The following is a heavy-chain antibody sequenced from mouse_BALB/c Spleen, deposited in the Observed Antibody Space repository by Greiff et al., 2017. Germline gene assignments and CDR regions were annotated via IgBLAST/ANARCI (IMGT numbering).Heavy chain of an antibody. J-gene: IGHJ3*01. CDR3: TRFLYYYGSSPFAY. CDR2: IYPGSGST. V-gene: IGHV1S22*01. CDR1: GYTFTSYW. D-gene: IGHD1-1*01. Sequence: LKQPGSELVRPGASVKLSCKASGYTFTSYWMHWVKQRPGQGLEWIGNIYPGSGSTNYDEKFKSKATLTVDTSSSTAYMQLSSLTSEDSAVYYCTRFLYYYGSSPFAYWGQGTLVTVSA.